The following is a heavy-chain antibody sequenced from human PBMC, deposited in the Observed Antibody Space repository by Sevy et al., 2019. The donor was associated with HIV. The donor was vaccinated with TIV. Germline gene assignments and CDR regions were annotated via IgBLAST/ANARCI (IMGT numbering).Heavy chain of an antibody. J-gene: IGHJ5*02. D-gene: IGHD4-17*01. CDR3: ARVIDYGELGNWFDP. CDR2: IKPDGSDK. Sequence: GGSLRLSCAASRFTFSSYWMSWVRQAPGKGLEWVANIKPDGSDKYYVGSLKGRFTIYRDNAKNSLYLEMNNLGAEDTAVYYCARVIDYGELGNWFDPWGQGTLVTVSS. CDR1: RFTFSSYW. V-gene: IGHV3-7*01.